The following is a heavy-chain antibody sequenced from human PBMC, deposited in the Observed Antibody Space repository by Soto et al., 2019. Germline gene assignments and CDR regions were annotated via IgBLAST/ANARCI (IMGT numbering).Heavy chain of an antibody. J-gene: IGHJ4*02. Sequence: SETLSLTCGVYGASFSGDYWSWIRQPPGKGLEWIGEINHSGNTNYNPSLKSRVTISVDTSKNQVSLKVRSVTAADTAVYYCARDSRTSYYKRSYYFDYWGQGTLVTVSS. CDR1: GASFSGDY. CDR3: ARDSRTSYYKRSYYFDY. CDR2: INHSGNT. V-gene: IGHV4-34*01. D-gene: IGHD3-9*01.